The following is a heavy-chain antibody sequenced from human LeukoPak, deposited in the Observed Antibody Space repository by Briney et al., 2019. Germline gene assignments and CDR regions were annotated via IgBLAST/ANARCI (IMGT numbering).Heavy chain of an antibody. Sequence: GGSLRLSCAASGFTFSSYEMNWVRQAPGKGLEWVSYISSSGSTIYYADSVKGRFTISRDNAKNSLYLQMNSLRAEDTAVCYCARGSHLNSSSWYGGNDYWGQGTLVTVSS. V-gene: IGHV3-48*03. CDR1: GFTFSSYE. CDR3: ARGSHLNSSSWYGGNDY. J-gene: IGHJ4*02. CDR2: ISSSGSTI. D-gene: IGHD6-13*01.